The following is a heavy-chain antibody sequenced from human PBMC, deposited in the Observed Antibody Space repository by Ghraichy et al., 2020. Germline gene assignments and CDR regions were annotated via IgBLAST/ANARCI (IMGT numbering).Heavy chain of an antibody. J-gene: IGHJ3*01. D-gene: IGHD3-22*01. CDR1: GFTFSSYA. V-gene: IGHV3-23*01. Sequence: LTCAASGFTFSSYAMSWVRQALGKGLEWVSAISGGGSSTYYADSVRGRFTISRDNSDKKVYLQVDSLRAEDTAVYYCAKDRRETSGLGAFDVWGQGTMVTVSS. CDR3: AKDRRETSGLGAFDV. CDR2: ISGGGSST.